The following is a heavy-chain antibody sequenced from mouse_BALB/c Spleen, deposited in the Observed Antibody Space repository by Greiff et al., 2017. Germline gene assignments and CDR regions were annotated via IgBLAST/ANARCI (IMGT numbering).Heavy chain of an antibody. CDR1: GFTFSSYA. CDR3: ARHAVTTALYFDY. Sequence: EVQLVESGGGLVKPGGSLKLSCAASGFTFSSYAMSWVRQTPEKRLEWVATISSGGSYTYYPDSVKGRFTISRDNAKNTLYLQMSSLRSEDTAMYYCARHAVTTALYFDYWGQGTTLTVSS. V-gene: IGHV5-9-3*01. J-gene: IGHJ2*01. D-gene: IGHD1-2*01. CDR2: ISSGGSYT.